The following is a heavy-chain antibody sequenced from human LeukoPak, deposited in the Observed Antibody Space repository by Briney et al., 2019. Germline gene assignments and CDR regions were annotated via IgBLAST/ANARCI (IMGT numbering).Heavy chain of an antibody. Sequence: GGSLRLSCAASGCSFSAYPMGWVRQAPGKGLQWLSGISASGDVTFHADRVKGRFAISRDNSKKTLYLQMTGLRAEDTAVYYCARDGQGGAGDYWGQGTLVTVSS. J-gene: IGHJ4*02. CDR3: ARDGQGGAGDY. CDR2: ISASGDVT. CDR1: GCSFSAYP. V-gene: IGHV3-23*01. D-gene: IGHD3-16*01.